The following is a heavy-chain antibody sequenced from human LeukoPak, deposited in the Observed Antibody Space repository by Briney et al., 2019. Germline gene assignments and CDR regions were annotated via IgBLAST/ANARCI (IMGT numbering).Heavy chain of an antibody. J-gene: IGHJ4*02. CDR1: GFTFSNYN. D-gene: IGHD6-19*01. Sequence: GGSLRLSCAASGFTFSNYNMNWVRQAPGKGLEWVSYISSSSTTIKYAGSVKGRFTISRDNAKNSPFLQLNSLRDEDTAVYYCARVSAYSSGWPLLDYWGQGALVTVSS. CDR3: ARVSAYSSGWPLLDY. CDR2: ISSSSTTI. V-gene: IGHV3-48*02.